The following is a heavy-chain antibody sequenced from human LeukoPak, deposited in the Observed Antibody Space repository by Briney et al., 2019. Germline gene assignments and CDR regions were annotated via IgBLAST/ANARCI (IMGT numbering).Heavy chain of an antibody. CDR2: INPDEGEK. J-gene: IGHJ4*02. D-gene: IGHD4-11*01. CDR1: GLSFSTSW. CDR3: VRDLHYSRLDY. Sequence: GGSLRLSCAVSGLSFSTSWMDWVRKAPGKGREWVASINPDEGEKYSAGSVKGRFTISRDNAKNSLFLQMENLRVEDTAFYYCVRDLHYSRLDYWGQGMLVAVSS. V-gene: IGHV3-7*01.